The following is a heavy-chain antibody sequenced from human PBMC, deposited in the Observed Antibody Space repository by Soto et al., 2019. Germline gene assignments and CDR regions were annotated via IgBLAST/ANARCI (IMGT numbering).Heavy chain of an antibody. CDR1: GFTFSSYG. Sequence: QVQLVESGGGVVQPGRSLRLSCAASGFTFSSYGMHWVRQAPGKGLEWVAVIWYDGSNKYYADSVKGRFTISRDNSKNTLYLQMNSLRAEDTAVYYCARDPHYYGSGSYYNPGGAFDIWGQGTMVTVSS. J-gene: IGHJ3*02. CDR2: IWYDGSNK. CDR3: ARDPHYYGSGSYYNPGGAFDI. D-gene: IGHD3-10*01. V-gene: IGHV3-33*01.